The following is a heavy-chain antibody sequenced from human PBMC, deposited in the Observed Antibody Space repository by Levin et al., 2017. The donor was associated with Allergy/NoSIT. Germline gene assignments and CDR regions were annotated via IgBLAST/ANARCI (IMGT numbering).Heavy chain of an antibody. Sequence: GESLKISCAASGFTFSSYAMHWVRQAPGKGLEWVAVISYDGSNKYYADSVKGRFTISRDNSKNTLYLQMNSLRAEDTAVYYCARSYGGNSGDWYFDLWGRGTLVTVSS. CDR1: GFTFSSYA. J-gene: IGHJ2*01. D-gene: IGHD4-23*01. CDR3: ARSYGGNSGDWYFDL. CDR2: ISYDGSNK. V-gene: IGHV3-30*04.